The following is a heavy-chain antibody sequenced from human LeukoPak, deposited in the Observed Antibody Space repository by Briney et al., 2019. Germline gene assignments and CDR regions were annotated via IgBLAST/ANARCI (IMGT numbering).Heavy chain of an antibody. CDR1: GFTFSSNS. CDR3: RAGAYSHPYDY. CDR2: IYSDNR. Sequence: GGSLRLSCTVSGFTFSSNSMSWVRQAPGKGVEGVSFIYSDNRHYSNSGRGRVTISKDNYKNSRYLQMTSLRAEDTAVYARRAGAYSHPYDYWGQGTLVTVSS. V-gene: IGHV3-53*01. D-gene: IGHD4/OR15-4a*01. J-gene: IGHJ4*02.